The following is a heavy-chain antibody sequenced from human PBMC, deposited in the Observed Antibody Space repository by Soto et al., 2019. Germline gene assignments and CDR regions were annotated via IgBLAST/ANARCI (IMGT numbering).Heavy chain of an antibody. CDR1: GGSISSGGYS. Sequence: PSETLSLTCAVSGGSISSGGYSWSWIRQPPGKGLEWIGYIYHSGSTYYNPSLKSRVTISVDRSKNQFSLKLSSVTAADTAVYYCARRFLERGGMDVWGQGTTVTVSS. D-gene: IGHD3-3*01. V-gene: IGHV4-30-2*01. CDR3: ARRFLERGGMDV. J-gene: IGHJ6*02. CDR2: IYHSGST.